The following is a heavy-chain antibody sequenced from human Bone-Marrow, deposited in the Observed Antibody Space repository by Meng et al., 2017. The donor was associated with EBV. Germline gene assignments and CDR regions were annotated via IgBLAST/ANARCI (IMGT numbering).Heavy chain of an antibody. D-gene: IGHD5-12*01. V-gene: IGHV1-2*02. CDR3: AMGLATDFDY. CDR2: INPNSGGT. CDR1: GYTFTGYY. Sequence: QVQLVQSGGEVKKPGASLKVSCKASGYTFTGYYIHWVRQAPGQGLEWVGWINPNSGGTNYAEKFQGRVTMTRDTSITTAFMELSSLKSDDTAVYYCAMGLATDFDYWGQGTLVTVSS. J-gene: IGHJ4*02.